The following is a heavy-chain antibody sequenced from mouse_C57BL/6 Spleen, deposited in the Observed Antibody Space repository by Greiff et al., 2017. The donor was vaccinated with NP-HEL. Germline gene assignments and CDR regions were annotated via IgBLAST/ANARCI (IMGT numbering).Heavy chain of an antibody. CDR2: IRHKANGYTT. D-gene: IGHD1-1*01. CDR1: GFTFTDYY. CDR3: ARVYYYGSSYGAMDY. V-gene: IGHV7-3*01. J-gene: IGHJ4*01. Sequence: EVQLVESGGGLVQPGGSLSLSCAASGFTFTDYYMSWVRQPPGKALEWLGFIRHKANGYTTEYSASVKGRFTISRDNSQSILYLQMNALRAEDSATYYCARVYYYGSSYGAMDYWGQGTSVTVSS.